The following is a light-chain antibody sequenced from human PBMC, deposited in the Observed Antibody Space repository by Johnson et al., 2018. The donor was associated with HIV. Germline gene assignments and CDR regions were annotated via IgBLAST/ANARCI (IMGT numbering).Light chain of an antibody. J-gene: IGLJ1*01. CDR3: GTWDSSLSVAYV. CDR2: ENN. V-gene: IGLV1-51*02. Sequence: QSMLTQPPSVSAAPGQKVTISCSGSSSNIGSNFVSWYQQLPGTAPKVLIYENNRRPSGTPDRFSGSKSGTSATLGITGLQTGDEADYYCGTWDSSLSVAYVFGTGTKFTVL. CDR1: SSNIGSNF.